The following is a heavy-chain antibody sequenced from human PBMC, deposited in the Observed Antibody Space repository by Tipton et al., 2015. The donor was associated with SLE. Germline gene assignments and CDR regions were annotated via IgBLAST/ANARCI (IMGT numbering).Heavy chain of an antibody. V-gene: IGHV4-39*01. CDR1: GVSIISRSYY. Sequence: TLSLTCTVSGVSIISRSYYWAWIRQPPGKGLESIGSIYYSGSTYYNPSLKSRVTISVDTSKNQLSLNLTSVTAADTAVYFCARNDYGNYDAFDVWGQGTMVTVSS. D-gene: IGHD4-11*01. CDR3: ARNDYGNYDAFDV. J-gene: IGHJ3*01. CDR2: IYYSGST.